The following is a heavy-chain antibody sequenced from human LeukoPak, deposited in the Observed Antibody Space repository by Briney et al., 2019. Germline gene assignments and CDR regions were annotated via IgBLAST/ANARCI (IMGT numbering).Heavy chain of an antibody. D-gene: IGHD4-17*01. Sequence: PGGSLRLSCAASGFTFSSFEMSWVRQAPGKGREWVSYISSSGGIIYYADSVKGRFTISRDNAKNSLYLQMNSLRAEDTAVYYCARESDYGDFFFDYWGQGTLVSVSS. V-gene: IGHV3-48*03. CDR2: ISSSGGII. CDR3: ARESDYGDFFFDY. CDR1: GFTFSSFE. J-gene: IGHJ4*02.